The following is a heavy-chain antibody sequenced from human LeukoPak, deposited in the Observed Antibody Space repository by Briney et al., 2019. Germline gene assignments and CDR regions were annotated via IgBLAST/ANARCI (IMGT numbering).Heavy chain of an antibody. CDR2: ICPGGTVT. V-gene: IGHV3-74*01. J-gene: IGHJ4*02. CDR3: VRDFRSADY. Sequence: GGSLRLSCAASGFTFSTYCMHWVRQAPGKGPMWVSRICPGGTVTNYADSVKARFIISRDNARNTVYLQMNSLRVEDTAAYYCVRDFRSADYWGQGTLVTVSS. CDR1: GFTFSTYC.